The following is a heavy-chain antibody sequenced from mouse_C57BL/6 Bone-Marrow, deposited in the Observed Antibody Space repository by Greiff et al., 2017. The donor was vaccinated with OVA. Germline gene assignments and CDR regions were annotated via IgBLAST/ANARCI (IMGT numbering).Heavy chain of an antibody. J-gene: IGHJ2*01. D-gene: IGHD3-1*01. V-gene: IGHV1-4*01. CDR1: GYTFTSYT. CDR3: ARAGRRDY. CDR2: INPSSGYT. Sequence: VKLMESGAELARPGASVKMSCKASGYTFTSYTMHWVKQRPGQGLEWIGYINPSSGYTKYNQKFKDKATLTADKSSSTAYMQLSSPTSEDSAVYYCARAGRRDYWGQGTTLTVSS.